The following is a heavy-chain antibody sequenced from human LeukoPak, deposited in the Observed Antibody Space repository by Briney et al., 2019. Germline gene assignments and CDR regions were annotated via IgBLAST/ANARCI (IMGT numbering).Heavy chain of an antibody. CDR2: IYYSATT. CDR3: ARHREGYYYGMDV. V-gene: IGHV4-59*08. J-gene: IGHJ6*02. Sequence: SETLSLTCTVSGGSISSYYWSWIRQPPGEGLEWIGYIYYSATTKYNPSLKSRVTISVDTSKNQFSLKLSSVTAADTAVYYCARHREGYYYGMDVWSQGTTVTVSS. CDR1: GGSISSYY.